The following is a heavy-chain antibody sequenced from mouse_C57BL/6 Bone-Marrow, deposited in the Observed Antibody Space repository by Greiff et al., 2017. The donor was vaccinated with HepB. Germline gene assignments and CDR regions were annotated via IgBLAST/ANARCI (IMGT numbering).Heavy chain of an antibody. CDR1: GFTFSSYA. CDR3: AGVGYYVDY. CDR2: ISAGGSYT. V-gene: IGHV5-4*03. Sequence: EVKVVESGGGLVKPGGSLKLSCAASGFTFSSYAMSWVRQTPEKRLEWVATISAGGSYTYYPDNVKGRFTISRDNAKNNLYLQMSHLKSEDTARYYCAGVGYYVDYWGQGTTLTVSS. J-gene: IGHJ2*01.